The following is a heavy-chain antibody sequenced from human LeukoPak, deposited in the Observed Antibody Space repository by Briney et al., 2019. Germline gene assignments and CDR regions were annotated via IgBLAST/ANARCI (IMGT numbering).Heavy chain of an antibody. CDR3: ARALDRRDYYRYGMDV. V-gene: IGHV1-18*01. J-gene: IGHJ6*02. Sequence: GASVKVSCKASGYTFTSYGVSWVRQAPGQGLEWMGWISAYNGNTNYAQKLQGRVTMTTDTSTSTAYMELRSLRSDDTAVYYCARALDRRDYYRYGMDVWGQGTTVTVSS. D-gene: IGHD3-10*01. CDR1: GYTFTSYG. CDR2: ISAYNGNT.